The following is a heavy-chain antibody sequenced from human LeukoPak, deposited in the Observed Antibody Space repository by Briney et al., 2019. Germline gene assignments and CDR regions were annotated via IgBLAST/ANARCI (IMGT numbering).Heavy chain of an antibody. V-gene: IGHV3-9*01. CDR3: ARGTNGPIQLWFGELSTYYYYYMDV. CDR2: ISWNSGSI. J-gene: IGHJ6*03. D-gene: IGHD3-10*01. Sequence: GGSLRLSCAASGFTFDDYAMHWVRQAPGKGLEWVSGISWNSGSIGYADSVKGRFTISRDNAKNSLYLQMNSLRAEDTAVYYCARGTNGPIQLWFGELSTYYYYYMDVWGKGTTVTVSS. CDR1: GFTFDDYA.